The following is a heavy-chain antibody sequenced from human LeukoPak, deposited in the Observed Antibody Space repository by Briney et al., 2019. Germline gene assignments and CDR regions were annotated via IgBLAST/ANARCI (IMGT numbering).Heavy chain of an antibody. CDR3: AKRGLRQVAGTGSAFDI. CDR2: ISGSGGST. CDR1: GFTFSSYG. J-gene: IGHJ3*02. V-gene: IGHV3-23*01. D-gene: IGHD6-19*01. Sequence: GGSLRLSCAASGFTFSSYGMSWVRQAPGKGLEWVSAISGSGGSTYYADSVKGRFTISRDNSKNTLYLQMNSLRAEDTAVYYCAKRGLRQVAGTGSAFDIWGQGTMVTVSS.